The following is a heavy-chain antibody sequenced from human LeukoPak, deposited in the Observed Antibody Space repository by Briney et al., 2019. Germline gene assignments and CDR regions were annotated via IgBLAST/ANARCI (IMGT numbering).Heavy chain of an antibody. V-gene: IGHV4-39*07. CDR3: ARGSAGWFGELFDY. CDR1: GVSISTSTYY. D-gene: IGHD3-10*01. J-gene: IGHJ4*01. Sequence: PSETLSLTCTVSGVSISTSTYYWAWIRQPPGKGLEWIGGMFYRGSTYYNPSLKSRVTISVDTSKNQFSLKLSSVTAADTAVYYCARGSAGWFGELFDYWGRGSLVTVSS. CDR2: MFYRGST.